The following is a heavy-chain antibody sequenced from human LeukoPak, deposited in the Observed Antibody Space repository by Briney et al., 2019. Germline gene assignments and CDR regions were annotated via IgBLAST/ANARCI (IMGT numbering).Heavy chain of an antibody. Sequence: GRSLRLSCAASGFTFDDYAMHWVRQAPGKGLEWVSGISWNSGSIGYADSVKGRFTLSRDNAKNSLYLQMNSLRAEDTALYYCAKDIFTGIAAAGAIDYWGQGTLVTVSS. CDR1: GFTFDDYA. CDR2: ISWNSGSI. V-gene: IGHV3-9*01. J-gene: IGHJ4*02. CDR3: AKDIFTGIAAAGAIDY. D-gene: IGHD6-13*01.